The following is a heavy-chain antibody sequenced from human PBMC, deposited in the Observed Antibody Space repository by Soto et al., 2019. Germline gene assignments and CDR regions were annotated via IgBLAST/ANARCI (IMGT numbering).Heavy chain of an antibody. CDR1: GDSVSSYSAA. D-gene: IGHD4-17*01. J-gene: IGHJ3*02. Sequence: SQTLSLTCAISGDSVSSYSAAWNWIRQSPSRGLEWLGRTYYRSKWYNDYAVSVKSRITINPDTSTSTAYMELRSLRSDDTAVYYCARDRSLYGDNDAFDIWGQGTMVTVSS. V-gene: IGHV6-1*01. CDR3: ARDRSLYGDNDAFDI. CDR2: TYYRSKWYN.